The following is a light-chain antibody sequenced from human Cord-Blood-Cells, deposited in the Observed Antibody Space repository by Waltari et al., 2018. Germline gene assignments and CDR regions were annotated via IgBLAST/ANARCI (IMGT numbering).Light chain of an antibody. CDR1: QSVSSSY. CDR3: QQYGSSPWT. J-gene: IGKJ1*01. V-gene: IGKV3-20*01. Sequence: EIVLTQSPGTLSLSPGARATLSCRASQSVSSSYLAWYQQKPGQAPRRLISGASSRATGIPDRFSGSGSGTDFTLTISRLEPEDFAVYYCQQYGSSPWTFGQGTKVEIK. CDR2: GAS.